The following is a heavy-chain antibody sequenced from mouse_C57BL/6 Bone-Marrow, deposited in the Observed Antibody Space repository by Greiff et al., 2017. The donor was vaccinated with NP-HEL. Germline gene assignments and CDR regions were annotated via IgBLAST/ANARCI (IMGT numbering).Heavy chain of an antibody. CDR2: ISSGSSTI. CDR1: GFTFSDYG. D-gene: IGHD3-2*02. J-gene: IGHJ4*01. CDR3: ARRQLRRIAMDY. Sequence: DVKLVESGGGLVKPGGSLKLSCAASGFTFSDYGMHWVRQAPEKGLEWVAYISSGSSTIYYADTVKGRFTISRDNAKNTLFLQMTSLRSEDTAMYYCARRQLRRIAMDYWGQGTSVTVSS. V-gene: IGHV5-17*01.